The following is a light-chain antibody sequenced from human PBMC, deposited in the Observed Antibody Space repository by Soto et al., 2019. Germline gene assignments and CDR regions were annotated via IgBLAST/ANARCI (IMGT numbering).Light chain of an antibody. J-gene: IGKJ4*01. CDR2: GAS. Sequence: EIVLTQSPGTLSLSPGERATLSCRASQSVRSSFFAWYQQKPGQAPRLLIYGASTRATGIPDRFSGSGSGTDFTLTISRLEPEDFAVYYCQQYGGSPLTFGGGTKVEIK. CDR1: QSVRSSF. CDR3: QQYGGSPLT. V-gene: IGKV3-20*01.